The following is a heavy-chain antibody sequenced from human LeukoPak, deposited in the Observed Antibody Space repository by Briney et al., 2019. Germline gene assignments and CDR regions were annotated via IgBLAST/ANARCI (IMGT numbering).Heavy chain of an antibody. Sequence: SVKVSCKASGGTFSSYAISWVRQAPGQGLEWMGGIIPIFGTANYAQKFQGRVTITTDESTSTAYMELSSLRSEDTAVYYCARGGNVRSYYYYMDVWGKGTTVTVSS. CDR3: ARGGNVRSYYYYMDV. CDR1: GGTFSSYA. J-gene: IGHJ6*03. D-gene: IGHD3-10*01. V-gene: IGHV1-69*05. CDR2: IIPIFGTA.